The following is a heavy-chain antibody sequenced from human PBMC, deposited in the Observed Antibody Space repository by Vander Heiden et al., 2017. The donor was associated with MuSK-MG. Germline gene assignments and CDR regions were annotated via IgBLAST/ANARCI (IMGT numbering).Heavy chain of an antibody. CDR1: GFSFDAYA. D-gene: IGHD6-13*01. CDR2: ISWNSGRI. Sequence: DVQLVESGGGLVQPGRSLRLSCSASGFSFDAYAMHWVRQVPGKGLGWVSGISWNSGRIGYADSVKGRFTISRDNAKNSLYLQMNSLRAEDTALYYCAKDMSGNSWYYFDYWGQGTLVTVSS. CDR3: AKDMSGNSWYYFDY. J-gene: IGHJ4*02. V-gene: IGHV3-9*01.